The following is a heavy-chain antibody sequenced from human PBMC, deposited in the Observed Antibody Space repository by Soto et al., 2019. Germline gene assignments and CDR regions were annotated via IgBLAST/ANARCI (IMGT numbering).Heavy chain of an antibody. Sequence: GASVKVSCKASHYTFTTYTITWVRQAPVQGLEWVGWIGPNSGNTNFAQKFQGRLSWTIDTSTSTAYMELRSLRSDDTAVYYCATDESNYLDFWGHGTLVNVSS. CDR1: HYTFTTYT. D-gene: IGHD3-10*01. CDR2: IGPNSGNT. CDR3: ATDESNYLDF. V-gene: IGHV1-18*04. J-gene: IGHJ5*01.